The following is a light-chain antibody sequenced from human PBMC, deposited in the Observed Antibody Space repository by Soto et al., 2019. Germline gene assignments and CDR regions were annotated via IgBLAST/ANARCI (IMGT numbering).Light chain of an antibody. Sequence: EGVLTQSPGTLSLSPGERATLSCRTSQSVTSNYLAWYQQRRGQSPRLLIYGASSRAPDIPDRFSGSGSGTDFTLTISRLEAEDSAVYYCQLYGTSPYTFVQGTKLEVK. J-gene: IGKJ2*01. V-gene: IGKV3-20*01. CDR3: QLYGTSPYT. CDR2: GAS. CDR1: QSVTSNY.